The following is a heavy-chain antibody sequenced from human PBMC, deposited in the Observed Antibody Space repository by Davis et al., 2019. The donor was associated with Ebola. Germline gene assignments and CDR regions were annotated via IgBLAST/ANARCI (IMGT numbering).Heavy chain of an antibody. CDR3: ARQFPEGIVGATSDY. Sequence: ASVKVSCKASGYTFTSYGISWVRQAPGQGLEWMGWISAYNGNTNYAPKLQGRVTMTTDTSTSTADMELRSLISDDTAVYYCARQFPEGIVGATSDYWGQGTLVTVSS. CDR1: GYTFTSYG. V-gene: IGHV1-18*01. CDR2: ISAYNGNT. D-gene: IGHD1-26*01. J-gene: IGHJ4*02.